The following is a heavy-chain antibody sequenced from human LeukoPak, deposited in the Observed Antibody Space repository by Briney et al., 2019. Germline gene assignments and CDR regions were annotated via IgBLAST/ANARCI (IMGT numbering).Heavy chain of an antibody. J-gene: IGHJ4*02. D-gene: IGHD2-2*01. CDR2: IYSGGST. CDR1: GFTVSTYY. CDR3: ARGLGYCTSTTCLLPFDY. V-gene: IGHV3-53*01. Sequence: GGSLRLSCPASGFTVSTYYMTWVRQAPGKGLECVPVIYSGGSTYYADSVKGRFTVSRDNSKNTLYLQMNSLRAEDTAMYYCARGLGYCTSTTCLLPFDYWGQGTLVTVSS.